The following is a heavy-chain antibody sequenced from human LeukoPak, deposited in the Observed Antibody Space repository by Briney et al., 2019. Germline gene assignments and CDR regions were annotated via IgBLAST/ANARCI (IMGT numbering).Heavy chain of an antibody. CDR1: GFTFSSYS. D-gene: IGHD6-13*01. CDR2: ISSSSSYI. V-gene: IGHV3-21*01. Sequence: GGSLRLSCAASGFTFSSYSMNWVRQAPGKGLEWVSSISSSSSYIYYADSVKGRFTISRDNTKNSLCLQMNSLRAEDTAVYYCARERGAYGSSRGIDPWGQGTLVTVSS. CDR3: ARERGAYGSSRGIDP. J-gene: IGHJ5*02.